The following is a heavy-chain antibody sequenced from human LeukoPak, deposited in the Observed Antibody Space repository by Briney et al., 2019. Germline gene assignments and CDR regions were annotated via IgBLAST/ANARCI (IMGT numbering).Heavy chain of an antibody. V-gene: IGHV4-4*07. CDR1: GGSISTYY. CDR2: IYISGTT. Sequence: SETLSLTCTVSGGSISTYYWTWIRQPAGKGLEWIGHIYISGTTNYSPSLKSRVTMSVDTSKNQFSLKLSSVTAADTAVYYCARERTSCTNGVCRTPRWFDPWGQGVLVTVSS. J-gene: IGHJ5*02. D-gene: IGHD2-8*01. CDR3: ARERTSCTNGVCRTPRWFDP.